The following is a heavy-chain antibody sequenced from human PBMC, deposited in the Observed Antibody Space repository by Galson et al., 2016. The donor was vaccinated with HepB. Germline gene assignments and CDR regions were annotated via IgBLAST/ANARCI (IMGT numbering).Heavy chain of an antibody. CDR1: RFTFGSYA. Sequence: SLRLSCAVSRFTFGSYAMSWVRQAPGKGLEWVSSISDNAGSTYYADSVKGRFTISRDNSKNTLYLQMNSLRAEDTAVYCCAKDKTELRYFDWQSFGAFHMWGQGTMVTVS. CDR3: AKDKTELRYFDWQSFGAFHM. J-gene: IGHJ3*02. CDR2: ISDNAGST. D-gene: IGHD3-9*01. V-gene: IGHV3-23*01.